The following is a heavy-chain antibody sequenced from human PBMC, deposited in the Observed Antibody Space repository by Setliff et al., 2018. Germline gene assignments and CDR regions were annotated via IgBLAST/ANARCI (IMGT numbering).Heavy chain of an antibody. D-gene: IGHD4-17*01. J-gene: IGHJ6*03. Sequence: SETLSLTCTVSGASVRSHYWSWIRQPPGKGLEWIGFIFYSGDTKSNPSLKSRVTISVDKSTNQFSLKLNSVTAADTALYYCAQDRSTVTPSFSYYMDVWGKGAAVTVSS. CDR3: AQDRSTVTPSFSYYMDV. CDR1: GASVRSHY. CDR2: IFYSGDT. V-gene: IGHV4-59*02.